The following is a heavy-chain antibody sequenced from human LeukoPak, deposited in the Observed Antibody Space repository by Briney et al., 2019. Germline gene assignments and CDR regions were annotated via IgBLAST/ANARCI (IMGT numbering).Heavy chain of an antibody. CDR2: ISGDGTRT. V-gene: IGHV3-23*01. CDR1: GFTFSSSA. Sequence: GGSLRLSCAASGFTFSSSAMSWVRQAPGKGLEWVSAISGDGTRTYYADSVKGRFTISRDNSKNTLYLEMSSLRVEDTAIYYCAKWPEGAMDYFDYWGQGTLVTVSS. CDR3: AKWPEGAMDYFDY. D-gene: IGHD3-16*01. J-gene: IGHJ4*02.